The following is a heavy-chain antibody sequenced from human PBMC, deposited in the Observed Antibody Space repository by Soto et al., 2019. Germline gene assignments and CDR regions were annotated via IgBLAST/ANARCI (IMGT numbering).Heavy chain of an antibody. CDR2: ISAYNGNT. CDR3: ARVYRITMVRGELSEY. D-gene: IGHD3-10*01. CDR1: GYTFTSYG. J-gene: IGHJ4*02. Sequence: QVQLVQSGAEVKKPGASVKVSCKASGYTFTSYGISWVRQAPGQGLDWMGWISAYNGNTNYAQKLQGSVTMTTDTSTSTAYMELRSLRSDATAVYYCARVYRITMVRGELSEYWGQGTLVTVSS. V-gene: IGHV1-18*01.